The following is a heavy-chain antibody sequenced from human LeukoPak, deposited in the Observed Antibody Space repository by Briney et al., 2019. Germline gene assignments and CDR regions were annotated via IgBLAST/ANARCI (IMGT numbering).Heavy chain of an antibody. CDR1: GGTFSSYA. V-gene: IGHV1-69*13. J-gene: IGHJ4*02. D-gene: IGHD3-22*01. Sequence: ASVKVSCKASGGTFSSYAISWVRQAPGQRLEWMGGIIPIFGTANYAQKFQGRVTITADESTSTAYMELSSLRSEDTAVYYCARGDNYYDSSGYYYEPHYFDYWGQGTLVTVSS. CDR2: IIPIFGTA. CDR3: ARGDNYYDSSGYYYEPHYFDY.